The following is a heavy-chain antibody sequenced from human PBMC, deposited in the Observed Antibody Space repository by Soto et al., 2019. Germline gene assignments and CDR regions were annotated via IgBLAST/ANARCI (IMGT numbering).Heavy chain of an antibody. V-gene: IGHV1-3*01. Sequence: ASVKVSCKASGYTFTSYAMHWVRQAPGQRLEWMGWINAGNGNTKYSQKFQGRVTITRDTSASTAYMELSSLRSEDTAVYYCARTYYDFWSGSARPDYYYYYGMDVWGQGTTVTVS. CDR3: ARTYYDFWSGSARPDYYYYYGMDV. J-gene: IGHJ6*02. CDR1: GYTFTSYA. CDR2: INAGNGNT. D-gene: IGHD3-3*01.